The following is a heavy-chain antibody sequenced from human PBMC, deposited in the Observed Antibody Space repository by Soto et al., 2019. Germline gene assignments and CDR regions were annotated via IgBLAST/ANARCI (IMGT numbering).Heavy chain of an antibody. V-gene: IGHV2-5*02. Sequence: QITLKESGPTLVKPTQTLTLTCTFSGFSLSTGGVGVDWIRQPPGEALEWLALIYWDNDKRYSPSLKSRLTITKDASKNQVGHTMTNMDPVDTATYYCAHSRCGGDCLQSYSSHYYYGMDVWGQGTTVTVSS. J-gene: IGHJ6*02. CDR2: IYWDNDK. D-gene: IGHD2-21*02. CDR3: AHSRCGGDCLQSYSSHYYYGMDV. CDR1: GFSLSTGGVG.